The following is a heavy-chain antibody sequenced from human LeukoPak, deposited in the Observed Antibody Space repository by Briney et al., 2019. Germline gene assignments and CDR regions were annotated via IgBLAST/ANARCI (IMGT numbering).Heavy chain of an antibody. J-gene: IGHJ5*02. D-gene: IGHD3-10*01. CDR3: ARNNWFGEFENWFDP. CDR2: ISESGDTT. CDR1: GFTFSNYA. V-gene: IGHV3-23*01. Sequence: GGSLRLSCAGSGFTFSNYAMNWVRQAPGKGLEWVSSISESGDTTDYADSVKGRFTISRDNSKNSLYLQMNSLRAEDTAVYYCARNNWFGEFENWFDPWGQGTLVTVSS.